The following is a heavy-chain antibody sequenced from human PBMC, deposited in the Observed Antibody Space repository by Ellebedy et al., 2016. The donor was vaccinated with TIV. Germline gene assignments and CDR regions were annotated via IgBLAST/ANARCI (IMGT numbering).Heavy chain of an antibody. J-gene: IGHJ4*02. CDR1: GYIFTDHR. V-gene: IGHV1-2*02. CDR2: INPKTGDI. Sequence: AASVKVSCKASGYIFTDHRVDWVRQAPGQGLEWMGWINPKTGDIHYVQRFQGRVTMTRDTSITTVYMELARLTSDDTAVYYCARTRMVSYEYWGQGTRVTVSS. D-gene: IGHD2-21*01. CDR3: ARTRMVSYEY.